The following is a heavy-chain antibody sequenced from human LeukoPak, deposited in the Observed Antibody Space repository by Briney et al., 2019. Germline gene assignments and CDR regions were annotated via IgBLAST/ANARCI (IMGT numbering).Heavy chain of an antibody. J-gene: IGHJ4*02. CDR1: GSTFSSYS. CDR3: ARDYYDSSGFLGY. D-gene: IGHD3-22*01. V-gene: IGHV3-21*01. Sequence: GGSLRLSCAASGSTFSSYSMNWVRQAPGKGLEWVSSISSSSSYIYYADSVKGRFTISRDNAKNSLYLQMNSLRAEDTAVYYCARDYYDSSGFLGYWGQGTLVTVSS. CDR2: ISSSSSYI.